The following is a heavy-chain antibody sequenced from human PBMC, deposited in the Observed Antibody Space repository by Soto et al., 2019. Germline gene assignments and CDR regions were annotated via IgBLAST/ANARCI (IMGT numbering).Heavy chain of an antibody. CDR3: AKDRRSSGWLTIDY. D-gene: IGHD6-19*01. CDR2: ISYDGSNK. V-gene: IGHV3-30*18. J-gene: IGHJ4*02. CDR1: GFTFSSYG. Sequence: VQLVESGGGVVQPGRSLRLSCAASGFTFSSYGMHWVRQAPGKGLEWVAVISYDGSNKYYADSVKGRFTISRDNSKNTLYLQMNSLRAEDTAVYYCAKDRRSSGWLTIDYWGQGTLVTVSS.